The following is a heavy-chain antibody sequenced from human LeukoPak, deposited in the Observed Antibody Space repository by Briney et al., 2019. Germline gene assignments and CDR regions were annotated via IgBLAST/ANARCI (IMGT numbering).Heavy chain of an antibody. Sequence: PSETLSLTCTVSGGSISSSSYCWGWIRQPPGKGLEWIGYIYYSGSTNYNPSLKSRVTISVDTSKNQFSLKLSSVTAADTAVYYCAREGGIKAPLWWFDPWGQGTLVTVSS. CDR3: AREGGIKAPLWWFDP. CDR2: IYYSGST. V-gene: IGHV4-61*01. J-gene: IGHJ5*02. D-gene: IGHD6-13*01. CDR1: GGSISSSSYC.